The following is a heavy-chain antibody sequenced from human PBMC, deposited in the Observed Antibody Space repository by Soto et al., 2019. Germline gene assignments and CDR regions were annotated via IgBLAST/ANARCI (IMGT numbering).Heavy chain of an antibody. D-gene: IGHD1-1*01. Sequence: SETLSLTCTVSGGSINTYYWSWIRQPPGKGLEWIGYVYFTGSANYNPSLKSRVPISVDTSNNHFSLRLSSLTAADTAVFYCARDRERHLDYWGQGTLVTVS. CDR1: GGSINTYY. CDR3: ARDRERHLDY. CDR2: VYFTGSA. J-gene: IGHJ4*02. V-gene: IGHV4-59*01.